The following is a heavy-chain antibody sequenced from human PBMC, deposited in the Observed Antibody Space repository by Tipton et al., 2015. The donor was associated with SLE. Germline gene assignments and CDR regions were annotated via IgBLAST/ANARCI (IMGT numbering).Heavy chain of an antibody. CDR2: IYYNGAT. D-gene: IGHD3-10*01. CDR3: TRGHFNSGTFPYYNYYYYMDV. Sequence: TLSLTCSVSDVSISGYYCSWIRQPPGKGLEWVGFIYYNGATKYNPSLKNRLSISIDTAKNQFSLKLTSVTAADSAVYYCTRGHFNSGTFPYYNYYYYMDVWGKGTAVTVSS. J-gene: IGHJ6*03. V-gene: IGHV4-59*01. CDR1: DVSISGYY.